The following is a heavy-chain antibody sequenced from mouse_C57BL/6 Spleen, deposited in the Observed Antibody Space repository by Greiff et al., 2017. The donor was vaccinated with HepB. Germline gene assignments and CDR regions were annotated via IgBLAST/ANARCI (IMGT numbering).Heavy chain of an antibody. CDR3: ARRPYYYGSMYFDY. CDR2: IYPSDSET. D-gene: IGHD1-1*01. Sequence: VQLQQPGAELVRPGSSVKLSCKASGYTFTSYWMDWVKQRPGQGLEWIGNIYPSDSETHYNQKFKDKATLTVDKSSSTAYMQLSSLTSEDSAVYYCARRPYYYGSMYFDYWGQGTTLTVSS. V-gene: IGHV1-61*01. CDR1: GYTFTSYW. J-gene: IGHJ2*01.